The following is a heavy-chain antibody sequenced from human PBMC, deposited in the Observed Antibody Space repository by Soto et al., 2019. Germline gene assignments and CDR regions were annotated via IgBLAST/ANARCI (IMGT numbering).Heavy chain of an antibody. CDR2: IYYSGST. J-gene: IGHJ4*02. CDR1: GGSISSGAYY. V-gene: IGHV4-31*03. Sequence: QVQLQESGPGLVKPSQTLSLTCTVSGGSISSGAYYWSWIRQHPGKGLEWIGYIYYSGSTYSNPSLKSRVAISVDKSKNQFSLKLSSVTVADTAVYYCAAVRQHYFDFWGQGTLVTVSS. D-gene: IGHD1-1*01. CDR3: AAVRQHYFDF.